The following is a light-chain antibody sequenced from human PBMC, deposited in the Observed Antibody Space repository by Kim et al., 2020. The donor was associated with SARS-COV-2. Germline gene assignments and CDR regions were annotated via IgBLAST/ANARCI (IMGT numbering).Light chain of an antibody. Sequence: GQAVTISCTGTSSAVGGYTYVSWYQQHTGKAPKFMIYDVSKRPSGVPDRFSGSKSGNTASLTISGLQAEDEADYYCCSYAGSYTLVFGGGTQLTVL. CDR2: DVS. CDR3: CSYAGSYTLV. J-gene: IGLJ3*02. V-gene: IGLV2-11*01. CDR1: SSAVGGYTY.